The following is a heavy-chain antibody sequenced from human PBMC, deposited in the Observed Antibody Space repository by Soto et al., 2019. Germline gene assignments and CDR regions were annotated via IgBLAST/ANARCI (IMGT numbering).Heavy chain of an antibody. V-gene: IGHV3-21*01. CDR3: AKEVDTAMVTVNLDY. CDR1: GFTFSSYS. D-gene: IGHD5-18*01. Sequence: GGSLRLSCAASGFTFSSYSMNWVRQAPGKGLEWVSSISSSSSYIYYADSVKGRFTISRDNSKNTLYLQMNSLRAEDRAVFYCAKEVDTAMVTVNLDYGGQGTLVTVSS. J-gene: IGHJ4*02. CDR2: ISSSSSYI.